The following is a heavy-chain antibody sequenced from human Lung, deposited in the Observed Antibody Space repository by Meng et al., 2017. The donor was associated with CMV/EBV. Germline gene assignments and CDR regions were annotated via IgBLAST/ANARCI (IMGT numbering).Heavy chain of an antibody. D-gene: IGHD2-2*01. CDR2: VTPIVGIP. J-gene: IGHJ5*01. CDR3: ATSQCSSANCRDAYNWFDS. Sequence: SXXVSXKTSGGTFSDYTISWVRQAPGQGLEWMGRVTPIVGIPRYAQIFQDRVTITADKFTSTTYMELTGLTSTDTAVYYCATSQCSSANCRDAYNWFDSXGQGXLGTVSS. V-gene: IGHV1-69*02. CDR1: GGTFSDYT.